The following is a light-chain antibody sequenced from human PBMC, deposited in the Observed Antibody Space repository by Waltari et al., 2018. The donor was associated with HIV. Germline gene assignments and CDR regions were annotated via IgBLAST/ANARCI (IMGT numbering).Light chain of an antibody. CDR1: SGHSSYA. J-gene: IGLJ3*02. Sequence: QLVLTQSPSASASLGASVKLTCTLSSGHSSYAIAWHQQQPEKGPRYLMKFNSDGSHSKGGGIPDRFSGSRSGAERYLTISSLQSEDEADYYCQTWGTLNLVFGGGTKLTVL. CDR2: FNSDGSH. V-gene: IGLV4-69*01. CDR3: QTWGTLNLV.